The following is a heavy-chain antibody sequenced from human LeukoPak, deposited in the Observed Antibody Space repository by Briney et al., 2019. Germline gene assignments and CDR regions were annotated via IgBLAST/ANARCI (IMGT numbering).Heavy chain of an antibody. D-gene: IGHD3-10*01. CDR1: GGSISSYY. CDR2: IYTSGST. Sequence: PSETLSLTCTVSGGSISSYYWSWIRQPAGKGLEWIGRIYTSGSTNYNPSLKSRVTMSVDTSKNQFSLKLGSVTAADTAVYYCARAREVRGYNWFDPWGQGTLVTVSS. J-gene: IGHJ5*02. V-gene: IGHV4-4*07. CDR3: ARAREVRGYNWFDP.